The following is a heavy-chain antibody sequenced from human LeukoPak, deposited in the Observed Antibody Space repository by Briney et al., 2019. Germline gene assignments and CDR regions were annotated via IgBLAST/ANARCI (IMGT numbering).Heavy chain of an antibody. V-gene: IGHV3-53*05. D-gene: IGHD3-10*01. Sequence: PGGSLRLSCAASGFTVSSNYMSWVRQAPGKGLEWVSVIYSVGSTYYADSVKGRFTISRDNSKNTLYLQMNSLRAEDTAVYYCARDSRGPLDYWGQGTLVTVSS. CDR2: IYSVGST. CDR1: GFTVSSNY. J-gene: IGHJ4*02. CDR3: ARDSRGPLDY.